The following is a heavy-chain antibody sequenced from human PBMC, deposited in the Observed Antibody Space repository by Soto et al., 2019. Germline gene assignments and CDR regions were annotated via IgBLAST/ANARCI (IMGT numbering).Heavy chain of an antibody. J-gene: IGHJ4*02. D-gene: IGHD1-26*01. Sequence: GGSLRLSCAASGFTFSSYAMSWVRQAPGKGLEWVSIISGSGATTYYAGSVRGRFTISRDNSKNTLYLQMNSLRAEDTAVYYCANRFSGAPERYFDYWGQGTLVTVSS. CDR3: ANRFSGAPERYFDY. CDR1: GFTFSSYA. CDR2: ISGSGATT. V-gene: IGHV3-23*01.